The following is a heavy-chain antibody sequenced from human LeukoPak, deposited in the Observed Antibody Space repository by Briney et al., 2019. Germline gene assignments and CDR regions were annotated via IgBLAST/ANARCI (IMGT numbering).Heavy chain of an antibody. V-gene: IGHV4-59*04. CDR2: IYHSGST. CDR3: ATRGNPSSGWTLEGIFDY. CDR1: GGSISSYY. J-gene: IGHJ4*02. D-gene: IGHD6-19*01. Sequence: KPSETLSLTCTVSGGSISSYYWSWIRQPPGKGLEWIGSIYHSGSTYYNPSLKSRVTISVDTSKNQFSLKLSSVTAADTAVYYCATRGNPSSGWTLEGIFDYWGQGTLVTVSS.